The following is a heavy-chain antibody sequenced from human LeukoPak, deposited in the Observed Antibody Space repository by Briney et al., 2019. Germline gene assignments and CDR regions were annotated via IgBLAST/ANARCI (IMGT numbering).Heavy chain of an antibody. J-gene: IGHJ6*02. V-gene: IGHV4-34*01. CDR3: ARGPKVRNIAAAAKRSPSHYYYGMDV. Sequence: SETLSLTCAVYGGSFSGYYWSWIRQPPGKGLEWIGEINHSGSTNYNPSLKSRVTISVDTSKNQFSPKLSSVTAADTAVYYCARGPKVRNIAAAAKRSPSHYYYGMDVWGQGTTVTVSS. D-gene: IGHD6-13*01. CDR1: GGSFSGYY. CDR2: INHSGST.